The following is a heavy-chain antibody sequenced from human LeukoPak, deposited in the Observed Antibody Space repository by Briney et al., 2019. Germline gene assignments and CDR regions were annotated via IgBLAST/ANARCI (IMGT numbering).Heavy chain of an antibody. Sequence: TGGSLRLSCAASGFTFSSYGMHWVRQAPGKGLEWVAVIWYDGSNKYYPDSAQGRFTISRDNSKNTLYLQVNSLRAEDTAVYYCARDRSMSGWYIDLWGRGTLVTVSS. CDR3: ARDRSMSGWYIDL. CDR2: IWYDGSNK. J-gene: IGHJ2*01. D-gene: IGHD2/OR15-2a*01. V-gene: IGHV3-33*01. CDR1: GFTFSSYG.